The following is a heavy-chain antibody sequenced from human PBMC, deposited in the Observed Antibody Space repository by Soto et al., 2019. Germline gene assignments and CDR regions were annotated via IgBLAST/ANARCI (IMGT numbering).Heavy chain of an antibody. CDR3: ARRGLLKYGDYSYYYYGMDV. D-gene: IGHD4-17*01. CDR1: GGSISSYY. CDR2: IYYSGST. J-gene: IGHJ6*02. V-gene: IGHV4-59*01. Sequence: QVQLQESGPGLVKPSETLSLTCTVSGGSISSYYWSWIRQPPGKGLEWIGYIYYSGSTNYNPSLKSRVTISVDTSKNQFSLKLSSVTAADTAVYYCARRGLLKYGDYSYYYYGMDVWGQGTTVTVSS.